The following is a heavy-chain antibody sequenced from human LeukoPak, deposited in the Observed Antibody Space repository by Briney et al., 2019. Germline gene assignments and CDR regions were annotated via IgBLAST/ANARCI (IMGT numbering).Heavy chain of an antibody. J-gene: IGHJ6*03. CDR2: IYYSGST. V-gene: IGHV4-59*11. D-gene: IGHD3-10*01. CDR3: ARAARGASYGSGNYYYYYYMDV. Sequence: SETLSLTCTVSGGSISSHYWSWIRQPPGKGLEWIGYIYYSGSTNYNPSLKSRVTISVDTSKNQFSLKLSSVTAADTAVYYCARAARGASYGSGNYYYYYYMDVWGKGTTVTVSS. CDR1: GGSISSHY.